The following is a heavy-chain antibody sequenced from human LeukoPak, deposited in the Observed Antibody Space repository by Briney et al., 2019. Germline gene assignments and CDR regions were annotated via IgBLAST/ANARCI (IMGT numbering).Heavy chain of an antibody. D-gene: IGHD3-9*01. CDR2: IRYDGSNE. V-gene: IGHV3-30*02. J-gene: IGHJ4*02. CDR1: GFTFSSYG. Sequence: PGGSLRLSCAASGFTFSSYGMHWVRQAPGKGLEWVAFIRYDGSNEYYADSVKGRFTISRDNSKNTLYLQMNSLRAEDTAVYYCAKGGYYDILTGYLDYWGQGTLVTVSS. CDR3: AKGGYYDILTGYLDY.